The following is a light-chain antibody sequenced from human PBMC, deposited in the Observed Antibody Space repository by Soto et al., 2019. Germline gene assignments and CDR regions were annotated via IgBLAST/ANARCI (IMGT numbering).Light chain of an antibody. CDR2: DAS. Sequence: EIGMTQSALTLSASPGERAIFSCWASQTVRNNYLAWYQQKNGQAPRLLIYDASSRATGIPDRFSGGGYGTDFNLTISRLEPEDFAVYYCQQLSSYPLTFGGGTKVDIK. V-gene: IGKV3-20*01. J-gene: IGKJ4*01. CDR3: QQLSSYPLT. CDR1: QTVRNNY.